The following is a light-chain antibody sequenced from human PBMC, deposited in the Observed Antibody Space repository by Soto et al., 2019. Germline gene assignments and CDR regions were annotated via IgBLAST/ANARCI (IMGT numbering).Light chain of an antibody. CDR2: KAS. V-gene: IGKV1-5*03. CDR3: QQYNSYSS. J-gene: IGKJ3*01. Sequence: DIPMTQSPSTLSASVGDRVTITCRASQSVGTWLAWYQQKPGKAPKLVIFKASSLESGVPSRFSGSGSGTEFTLTISSLQPDDFATYYCQQYNSYSSFGPGTKVDIK. CDR1: QSVGTW.